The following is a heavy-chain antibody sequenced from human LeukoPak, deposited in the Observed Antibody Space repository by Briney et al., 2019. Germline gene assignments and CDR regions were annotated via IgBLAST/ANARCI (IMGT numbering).Heavy chain of an antibody. CDR3: AKDRSYFGDFLDY. V-gene: IGHV3-30*18. D-gene: IGHD4-17*01. CDR2: ISYDGTNK. J-gene: IGHJ4*02. Sequence: GRSLRLSCAASGFTFSNYGMHWVRQAPGKGLEWVAVISYDGTNKYYADSVKGRFTIPRDNSKNTLYLQMKSLRAEDTAMCYCAKDRSYFGDFLDYWGQGALVTVSS. CDR1: GFTFSNYG.